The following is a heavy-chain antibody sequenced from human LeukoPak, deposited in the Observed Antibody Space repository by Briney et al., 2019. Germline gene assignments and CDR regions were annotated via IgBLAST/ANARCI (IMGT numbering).Heavy chain of an antibody. CDR1: GFTFSSYT. CDR3: ARVKAINWNDVRAFDI. D-gene: IGHD1-20*01. J-gene: IGHJ3*02. V-gene: IGHV3-30*09. Sequence: GGSLRLSCAASGFTFSSYTMHWVRQAPGKGLECGAVTSYVGTNKHYADSVKGRFAISRDTSTDTLYLQMNTLRAEDTAVYFSARVKAINWNDVRAFDIWGQGTMVTVSS. CDR2: TSYVGTNK.